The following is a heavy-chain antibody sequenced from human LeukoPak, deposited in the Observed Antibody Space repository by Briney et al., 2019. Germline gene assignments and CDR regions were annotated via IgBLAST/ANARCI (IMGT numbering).Heavy chain of an antibody. CDR3: ARPGFWSGYYKGDYYYGMDV. J-gene: IGHJ6*02. D-gene: IGHD3-3*01. CDR1: GFTFSSYA. V-gene: IGHV3-30-3*01. CDR2: ISYDGSNK. Sequence: PGGSLRLSCAASGFTFSSYAMHWVCQAPGKGLEWVAVISYDGSNKYYADSVKGRFTISRDNSKNTLYLQMNSLRAEDTAVYYCARPGFWSGYYKGDYYYGMDVWGQGTTVTVSS.